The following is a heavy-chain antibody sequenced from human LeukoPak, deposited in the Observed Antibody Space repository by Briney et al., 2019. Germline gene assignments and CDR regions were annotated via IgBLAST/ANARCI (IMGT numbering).Heavy chain of an antibody. CDR1: GYTFTSYD. CDR3: ARTRGYSGYDSSPLDY. D-gene: IGHD5-12*01. CDR2: MNPNSGNT. J-gene: IGHJ4*02. V-gene: IGHV1-8*01. Sequence: ASVKGFCKASGYTFTSYDINWVRQATGQGLEWMGWMNPNSGNTGYAQKFQGRVTMTRNTSISTAYMELSSLRSEDTAVYYCARTRGYSGYDSSPLDYWGQGTLVTASS.